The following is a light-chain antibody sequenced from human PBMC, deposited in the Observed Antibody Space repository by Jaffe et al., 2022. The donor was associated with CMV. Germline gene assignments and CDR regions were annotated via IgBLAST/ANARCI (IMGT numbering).Light chain of an antibody. CDR2: YDT. Sequence: SYVLTQPPSVSVAPGKTAMITCGGNNIGSKGVHWYQQKPGQAPVLVIYYDTDRPSGIPERFSGSNSGNTATLTISRVEAGDEADYFCQVWDRSSGDPWVFGGGTKLTVL. V-gene: IGLV3-21*04. CDR3: QVWDRSSGDPWV. J-gene: IGLJ3*02. CDR1: NIGSKG.